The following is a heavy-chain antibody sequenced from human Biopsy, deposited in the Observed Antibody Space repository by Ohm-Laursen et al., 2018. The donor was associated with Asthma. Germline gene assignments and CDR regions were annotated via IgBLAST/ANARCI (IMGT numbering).Heavy chain of an antibody. Sequence: SSVKVSCKASGGSFSNFAFSWVRQAPGHGLEWMGTILTKFDITSYAEKFQGRVTITVDKSTSTTYMELSRLRSEDTAVYYCARSYDTDSYPVLVLDYWGQGTLVTVSS. CDR1: GGSFSNFA. CDR2: ILTKFDIT. V-gene: IGHV1-69*04. J-gene: IGHJ4*02. D-gene: IGHD3-22*01. CDR3: ARSYDTDSYPVLVLDY.